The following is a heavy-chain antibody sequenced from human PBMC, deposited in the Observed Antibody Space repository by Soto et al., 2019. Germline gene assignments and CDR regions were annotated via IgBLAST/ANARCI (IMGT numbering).Heavy chain of an antibody. V-gene: IGHV3-11*01. Sequence: PGGSLRLSCAASGFTFSDYYMSWIRQAPGKGLEWVSYISSSGSTIYYADSVKGRFTISRDNAKNSLYPQMNSLGAEDTAVYYCARDQYDILTGYYPDYWGQGTLVTVSS. CDR1: GFTFSDYY. CDR3: ARDQYDILTGYYPDY. J-gene: IGHJ4*02. D-gene: IGHD3-9*01. CDR2: ISSSGSTI.